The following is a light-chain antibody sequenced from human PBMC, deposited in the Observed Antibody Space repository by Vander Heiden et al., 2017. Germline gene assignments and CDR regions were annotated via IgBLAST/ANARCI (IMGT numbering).Light chain of an antibody. CDR2: WAS. CDR1: QSVLYSSNNKNY. V-gene: IGKV4-1*01. CDR3: QQYFTTPFT. Sequence: DIVMTQSPDSLAVSLGERATINCKSSQSVLYSSNNKNYLAWYQQRPGQPPKLLIYWASTRETGVPDRFSGSGSGTDFTLTINSLQAEDVAVYFCQQYFTTPFTFGHGTKVNIK. J-gene: IGKJ3*01.